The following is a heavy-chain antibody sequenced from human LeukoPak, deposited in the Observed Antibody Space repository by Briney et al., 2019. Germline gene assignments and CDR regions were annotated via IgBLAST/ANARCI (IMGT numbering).Heavy chain of an antibody. V-gene: IGHV1-46*01. D-gene: IGHD3-22*01. CDR2: INSSGGST. CDR1: GYTFTIYY. Sequence: GASVNVSCKSSGYTFTIYYMYWVRQAPGKGLEWMGIINSSGGSTSYAQKFQGSVNITRDMSTSTVYMDLNSLRSAHTAVYYCERMAWRYYYDSRGYRGAFDIWGKGTMVTVSS. J-gene: IGHJ3*02. CDR3: ERMAWRYYYDSRGYRGAFDI.